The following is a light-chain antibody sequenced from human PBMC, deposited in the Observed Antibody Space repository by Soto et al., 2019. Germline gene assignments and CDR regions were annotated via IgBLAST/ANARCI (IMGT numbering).Light chain of an antibody. Sequence: EIVLTQSPATLSLSPGERATLSCRASQSVSSYLAWYQQKPGKAPRLLIHDASNRATGIPARFSGSGSGTDFTRTISSLEPEDFAVYYCQQRSNWPPMYTFGQGTKLEIK. CDR3: QQRSNWPPMYT. CDR1: QSVSSY. J-gene: IGKJ2*01. CDR2: DAS. V-gene: IGKV3-11*01.